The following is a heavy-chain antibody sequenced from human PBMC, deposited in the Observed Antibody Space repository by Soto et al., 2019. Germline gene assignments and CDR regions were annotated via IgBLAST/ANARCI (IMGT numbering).Heavy chain of an antibody. CDR2: ISAYNGNT. Sequence: GASVKVSCKASGYTFTSYGISWVRQAPGQGLEWMGWISAYNGNTNYAQKLQGRVTMTTDTSTSTAYMELRSLRSDDTAVYYCARVTDYLYCSSTSCYAGTFWGQGTLVTVSS. J-gene: IGHJ4*02. V-gene: IGHV1-18*01. CDR1: GYTFTSYG. CDR3: ARVTDYLYCSSTSCYAGTF. D-gene: IGHD2-2*01.